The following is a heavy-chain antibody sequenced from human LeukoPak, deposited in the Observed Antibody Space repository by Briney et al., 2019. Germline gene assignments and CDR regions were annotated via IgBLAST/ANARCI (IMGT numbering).Heavy chain of an antibody. CDR3: AREFGLITSH. D-gene: IGHD3/OR15-3a*01. Sequence: GGSLRLSCAASGFTFSSYAMSWVRQAPGKGLEWVSSISDNGGSTYSADSVKGRFTISRDNSKNTLYLQMNSLRAEDTAVYYCAREFGLITSHWGQGTMVTVAS. V-gene: IGHV3-23*01. J-gene: IGHJ1*01. CDR2: ISDNGGST. CDR1: GFTFSSYA.